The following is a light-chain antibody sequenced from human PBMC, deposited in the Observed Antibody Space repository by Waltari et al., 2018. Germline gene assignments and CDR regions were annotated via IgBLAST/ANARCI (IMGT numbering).Light chain of an antibody. V-gene: IGLV4-69*01. Sequence: QLAVTQSPSASASLGASVKLTCTLSSAHSAYATAWPHHQPEKGPRFLMKIDGGGGHTKGDGIPDRFSGFSSGAERYLTISSLQYEDEAAYYCQTWDPDTVVFGGGTKLTV. J-gene: IGLJ2*01. CDR1: SAHSAYA. CDR2: IDGGGGH. CDR3: QTWDPDTVV.